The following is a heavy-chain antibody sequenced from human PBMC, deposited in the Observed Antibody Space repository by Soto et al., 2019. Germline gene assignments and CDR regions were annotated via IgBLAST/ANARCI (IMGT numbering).Heavy chain of an antibody. D-gene: IGHD2-2*01. CDR3: AKYRRTDAEAYTFDY. J-gene: IGHJ4*02. CDR1: GDSIVGSY. CDR2: IYYSGSS. Sequence: SQTLSLTCSVSGDSIVGSYWSWIRQSPGKGLEWIGFIYYSGSSEYNPSLKSRVTMSVDTSNNQFSLKLGSVTDAATAVYFCAKYRRTDAEAYTFDYWGQGALVTAS. V-gene: IGHV4-59*12.